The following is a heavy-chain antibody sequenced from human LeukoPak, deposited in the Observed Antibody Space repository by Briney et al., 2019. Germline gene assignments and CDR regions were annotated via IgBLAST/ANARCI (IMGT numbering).Heavy chain of an antibody. CDR3: GKDLHYYVAMDV. D-gene: IGHD3-10*02. V-gene: IGHV3-23*01. J-gene: IGHJ6*02. CDR1: GFSFSGYA. CDR2: IGSDGST. Sequence: GGSLSLSCAASGFSFSGYAMSWGRQSPGKGLKWVAGIGSDGSTHHAESVKGRFAISRDNSKGSIYLQMNSLRAEDTALYYGGKDLHYYVAMDVWGQGTTVTVSS.